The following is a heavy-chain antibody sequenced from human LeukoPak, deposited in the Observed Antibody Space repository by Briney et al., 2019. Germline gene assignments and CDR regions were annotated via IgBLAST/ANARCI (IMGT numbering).Heavy chain of an antibody. CDR1: GFIFSNAW. V-gene: IGHV3-15*01. D-gene: IGHD5-18*01. CDR3: TTDRHTAMVHFDY. Sequence: GGXLRLSCVASGFIFSNAWMSWVRQAPGKGMEWVGHIKSKTDGCTADYVAHVKGRFTISRDDEKKKLYLQMNSLKIEDTAVYYCTTDRHTAMVHFDYWGQGTLVTVSS. CDR2: IKSKTDGCTA. J-gene: IGHJ4*02.